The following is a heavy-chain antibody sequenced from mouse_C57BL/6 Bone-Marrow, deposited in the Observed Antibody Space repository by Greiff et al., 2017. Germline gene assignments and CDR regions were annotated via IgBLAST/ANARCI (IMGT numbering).Heavy chain of an antibody. J-gene: IGHJ2*01. Sequence: EVKVVESGGGLVKPGGSLKLSCAASGFTFSSYAMSWVRQTPEKRLEWVATISDGGSYTSYPDNVKGRFTISRDNAKNNLYLQMSHLKSEDTAMYYCARAIYYSFDYWGQGTTLTVSS. CDR2: ISDGGSYT. CDR1: GFTFSSYA. D-gene: IGHD1-1*01. V-gene: IGHV5-4*03. CDR3: ARAIYYSFDY.